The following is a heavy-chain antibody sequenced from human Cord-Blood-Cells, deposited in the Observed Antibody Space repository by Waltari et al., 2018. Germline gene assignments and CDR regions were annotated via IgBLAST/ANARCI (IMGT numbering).Heavy chain of an antibody. Sequence: QLQLQESGPGLVKPSETLSLTCTVSGGSISSSSYYWGWIRQPPGKGLEWIGSIYYRGSTYYNPSLKSRVTISVDTSKNQFSLKLSSVTAADTAVYYCARHGSPMVRGVPNWFDPWGQGTLVTVSS. V-gene: IGHV4-39*07. CDR1: GGSISSSSYY. D-gene: IGHD3-10*01. CDR3: ARHGSPMVRGVPNWFDP. CDR2: IYYRGST. J-gene: IGHJ5*02.